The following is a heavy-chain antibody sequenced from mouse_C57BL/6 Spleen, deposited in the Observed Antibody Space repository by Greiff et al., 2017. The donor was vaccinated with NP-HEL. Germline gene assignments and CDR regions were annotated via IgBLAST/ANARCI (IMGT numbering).Heavy chain of an antibody. CDR2: IYPRDGST. Sequence: VQLQQSGPELVKPGASVKLSCKASGYTFTSYDINWVKQRPGQGLEWIGWIYPRDGSTKYNEKFKGKATLTVDTSSSTAYMELHSLTSEDSAVYFCARDADDSWFAYWGQGTLVTVSA. J-gene: IGHJ3*01. CDR3: ARDADDSWFAY. D-gene: IGHD2-4*01. V-gene: IGHV1-85*01. CDR1: GYTFTSYD.